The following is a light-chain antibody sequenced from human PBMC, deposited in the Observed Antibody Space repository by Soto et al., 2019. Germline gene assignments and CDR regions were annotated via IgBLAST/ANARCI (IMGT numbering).Light chain of an antibody. CDR1: QGISGW. CDR3: QQAYIFPPT. CDR2: GAS. Sequence: DIPMTQSPSSVSASVGDRVTITCRASQGISGWLAWYQQRPGKAPDLLISGASRLQSGVPSRFTGSGFQTDFTLTISSLQPEDFATYYCQQAYIFPPTFGQGTKVELK. J-gene: IGKJ1*01. V-gene: IGKV1-12*01.